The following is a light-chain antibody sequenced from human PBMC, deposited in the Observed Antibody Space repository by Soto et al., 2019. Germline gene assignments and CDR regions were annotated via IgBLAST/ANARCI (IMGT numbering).Light chain of an antibody. CDR1: SSDVGSYNL. CDR2: EVS. Sequence: QSVLTQPASASGSPGQSITISCTGTSSDVGSYNLVSWYQQHPGKAPKLMIYEVSKRPSGVSNRFSGSKSGNTASLTISGLQAEDEADYYCCSYAGSVVFGGGTQLTVL. J-gene: IGLJ2*01. V-gene: IGLV2-23*02. CDR3: CSYAGSVV.